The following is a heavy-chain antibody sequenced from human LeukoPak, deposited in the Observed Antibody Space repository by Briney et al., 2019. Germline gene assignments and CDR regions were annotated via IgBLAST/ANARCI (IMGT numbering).Heavy chain of an antibody. CDR1: GYVFTGYY. CDR2: INPKNGGA. J-gene: IGHJ4*02. Sequence: GASVKVSCKASGYVFTGYYMHWVRQAPGQGLEWMGWINPKNGGANYAQKFQGRVTMTRDTSISTAYMELSSLRSDDTAVYYCARDGNFDYWGQGTLVTVSS. D-gene: IGHD1-1*01. CDR3: ARDGNFDY. V-gene: IGHV1-2*02.